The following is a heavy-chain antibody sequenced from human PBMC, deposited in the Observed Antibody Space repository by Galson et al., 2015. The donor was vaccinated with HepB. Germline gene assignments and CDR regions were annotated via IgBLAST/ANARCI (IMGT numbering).Heavy chain of an antibody. Sequence: SVKVSCKASGHTFIDYHIHWVRQAPGQGLEWMGWINPNSGGTNYAQNFQGRVTMTRDTSISTAYMELTWLRSDDTAVYYCARETKKSTGSYYPPHYWGQGTLVTVSS. CDR2: INPNSGGT. CDR1: GHTFIDYH. D-gene: IGHD1-26*01. J-gene: IGHJ4*02. CDR3: ARETKKSTGSYYPPHY. V-gene: IGHV1-2*02.